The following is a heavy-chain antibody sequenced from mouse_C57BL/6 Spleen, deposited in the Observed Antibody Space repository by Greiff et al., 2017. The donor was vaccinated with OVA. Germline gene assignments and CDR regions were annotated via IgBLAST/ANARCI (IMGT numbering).Heavy chain of an antibody. Sequence: VQLQQSGAELARPGASVKLSCKASGYTFTSYGISWVKQRTGQGLEWIGEIYPRSGNTYYNEKFKGKATLTADKSSSTAYMELRSLTSEDSAVYFCARKDYGNLYYYAMDYWGQGTSVTVSS. CDR1: GYTFTSYG. J-gene: IGHJ4*01. D-gene: IGHD2-1*01. CDR2: IYPRSGNT. CDR3: ARKDYGNLYYYAMDY. V-gene: IGHV1-81*01.